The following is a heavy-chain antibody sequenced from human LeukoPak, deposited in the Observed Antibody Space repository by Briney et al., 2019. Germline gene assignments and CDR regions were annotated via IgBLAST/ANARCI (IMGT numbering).Heavy chain of an antibody. J-gene: IGHJ4*02. CDR2: INHSGST. Sequence: PSETLSLTCAVYGGSFSGYYWSWIRQPPGKGLEWIGEINHSGSTNYNPSLKSRVTISVDTSKNQFSLKLSSVTAADTAVYYCAIRYSGSYNDYWGQGTLVTVSS. CDR3: AIRYSGSYNDY. D-gene: IGHD1-26*01. V-gene: IGHV4-34*01. CDR1: GGSFSGYY.